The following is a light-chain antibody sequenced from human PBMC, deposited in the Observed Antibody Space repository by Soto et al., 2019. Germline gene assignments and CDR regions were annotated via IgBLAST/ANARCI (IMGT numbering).Light chain of an antibody. J-gene: IGLJ1*01. V-gene: IGLV2-14*01. CDR3: SSYTSSSTL. CDR2: AVT. CDR1: SSDVGGYNY. Sequence: SALTQPASVSGSPGQSITIFCTGTSSDVGGYNYVSWYQQHPGKAPKLMIYAVTDRPSGVSSRFSGSKSGNTASLTISGLQAEDEADYYCSSYTSSSTLFGTGTKVTVL.